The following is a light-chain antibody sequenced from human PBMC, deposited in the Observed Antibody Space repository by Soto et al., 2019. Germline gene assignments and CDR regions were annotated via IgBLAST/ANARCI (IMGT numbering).Light chain of an antibody. V-gene: IGKV1-39*01. J-gene: IGKJ2*01. CDR2: GAS. Sequence: IQLTQSPSSLSASVGDRVTVTCRTSQNINIYLNWYQQKPGKAPTLLIHGASSLQSGVPSRFSGGGSRTDFTLTISSLQAEDFATYYCQQSYRSPYTFGQGTRLEI. CDR3: QQSYRSPYT. CDR1: QNINIY.